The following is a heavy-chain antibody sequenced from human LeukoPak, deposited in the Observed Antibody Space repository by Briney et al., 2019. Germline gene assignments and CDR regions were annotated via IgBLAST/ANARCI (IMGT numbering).Heavy chain of an antibody. CDR3: ARGGIFATMSDAFDI. Sequence: SETLSLTCAVSGGSISSGGYSWRWIRQPPGKGLEWIGYIYHSGSTYYNPSLKSRVTISVDRSKNQFSLKLSSVTAADTAVYYCARGGIFATMSDAFDIWGQGTMVTVSS. D-gene: IGHD2/OR15-2a*01. CDR2: IYHSGST. CDR1: GGSISSGGYS. V-gene: IGHV4-30-2*01. J-gene: IGHJ3*02.